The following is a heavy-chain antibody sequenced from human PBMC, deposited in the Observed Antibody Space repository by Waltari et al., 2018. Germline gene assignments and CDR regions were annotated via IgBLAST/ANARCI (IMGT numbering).Heavy chain of an antibody. Sequence: EVQLLESGGGLVQPGGSLRLSCAASGFTISRYAISWVRQAPGKGLEWVSAIRGSGGSTYYADSVKGRFTISRDNSKNTLYLQMNSLRAEDTAVYYCAIRYPGGSFDYWGQGTLVTVSS. CDR3: AIRYPGGSFDY. J-gene: IGHJ4*02. V-gene: IGHV3-23*01. CDR2: IRGSGGST. D-gene: IGHD1-1*01. CDR1: GFTISRYA.